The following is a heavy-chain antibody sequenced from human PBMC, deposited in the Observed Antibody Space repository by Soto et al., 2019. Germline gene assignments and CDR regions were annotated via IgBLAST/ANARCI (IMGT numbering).Heavy chain of an antibody. CDR2: IKSKTDGGTT. V-gene: IGHV3-15*07. J-gene: IGHJ4*02. Sequence: GGSLRLSCAASGFTFSNAWMNWVRQAPGKGLEWVGRIKSKTDGGTTDYAAPVKGRFTISRDDSKNTLYLQMNSLKTEDTAVYYCTTEPPLEVVVTALDYWGQGTLVTVSS. D-gene: IGHD2-21*02. CDR3: TTEPPLEVVVTALDY. CDR1: GFTFSNAW.